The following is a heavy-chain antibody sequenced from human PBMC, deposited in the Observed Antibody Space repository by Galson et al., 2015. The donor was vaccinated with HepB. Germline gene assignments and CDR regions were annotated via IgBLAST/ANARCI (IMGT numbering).Heavy chain of an antibody. Sequence: SLRLSCAASGFKYSDYWMSWVRQAPGKGLEWVANINTDGRNKNYVDSVEGRFTISRDNAQNSVFLHMNSLRAEDTAVYYCARGGTMAPDYWGQGTLVTVSS. V-gene: IGHV3-7*01. CDR2: INTDGRNK. J-gene: IGHJ4*02. CDR3: ARGGTMAPDY. D-gene: IGHD3-3*01. CDR1: GFKYSDYW.